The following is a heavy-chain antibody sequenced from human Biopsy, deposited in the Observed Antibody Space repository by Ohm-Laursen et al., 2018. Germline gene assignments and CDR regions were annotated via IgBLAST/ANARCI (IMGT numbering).Heavy chain of an antibody. Sequence: SDTLSLTCTVSGDSLTSGPENWSWIRQSPGQGLEYIGFIYSGGNTNYNPSLKNRVTMSVDTSKNQSYLKLYSVTAADTAVYYCARGRRTSGWPYFDNWGQGALVIVSP. CDR1: GDSLTSGPEN. CDR3: ARGRRTSGWPYFDN. D-gene: IGHD6-19*01. J-gene: IGHJ4*02. V-gene: IGHV4-61*01. CDR2: IYSGGNT.